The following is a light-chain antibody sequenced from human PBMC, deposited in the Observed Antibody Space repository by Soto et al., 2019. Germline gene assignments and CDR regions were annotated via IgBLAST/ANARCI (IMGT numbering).Light chain of an antibody. CDR1: QSVNSN. V-gene: IGKV3D-15*01. CDR2: GIS. Sequence: EIVMPQSPATLSVSTGERATLSCRASQSVNSNYLALYQQKPGQAPRLLIYGISKRATDIPDRFSGSGSGTEFTLTISSLQPEDFATYYCQQHGQWPITFGQGTRLENK. J-gene: IGKJ5*01. CDR3: QQHGQWPIT.